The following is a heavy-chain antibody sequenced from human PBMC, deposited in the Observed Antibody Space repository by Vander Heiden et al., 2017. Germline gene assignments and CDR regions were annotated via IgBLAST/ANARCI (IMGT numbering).Heavy chain of an antibody. CDR2: MYSGGTT. V-gene: IGHV3-53*02. D-gene: IGHD5-18*01. CDR1: GFTVSLNY. CDR3: ARKDDSYGPFDY. Sequence: EVRLVETGGGLIQPGGSLRLSCAVSGFTVSLNYMSWVRQAPGKGLEWVSVMYSGGTTYYADAVKGRFTISRDNSIKTLYLKMNSMRAEDTAVYYFARKDDSYGPFDYWGQGTMVTVYS. J-gene: IGHJ4*02.